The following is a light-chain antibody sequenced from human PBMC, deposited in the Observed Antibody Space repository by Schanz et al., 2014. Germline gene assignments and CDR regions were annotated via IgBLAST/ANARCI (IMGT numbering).Light chain of an antibody. CDR3: SSYAGSNPAYV. Sequence: QSALTQPASVSGSPGQSITISCTGTSSDVGSYNLVSWYQQHPGKAPKVMIYEGSKRPSGVSFRFSGSKSGNTASLTVSGLQAEDEADYYCSSYAGSNPAYVFGTGTKLTVL. CDR1: SSDVGSYNL. CDR2: EGS. V-gene: IGLV2-14*02. J-gene: IGLJ1*01.